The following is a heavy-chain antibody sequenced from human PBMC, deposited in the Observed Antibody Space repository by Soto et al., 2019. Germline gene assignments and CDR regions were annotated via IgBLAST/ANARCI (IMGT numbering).Heavy chain of an antibody. CDR1: GYTFTSYG. CDR2: ISAYNGNT. V-gene: IGHV1-18*01. J-gene: IGHJ5*02. Sequence: QVQLVQSGAEVKKPGASVKVSCKASGYTFTSYGISWVRQAPGQGLEWMGWISAYNGNTNYAQKLQGRVTMTKDTSTSQAYMELRGLRADDTAVYYCASYPGRGYCSSTSCWGGWFAPWGQGTLVTVSS. CDR3: ASYPGRGYCSSTSCWGGWFAP. D-gene: IGHD2-2*01.